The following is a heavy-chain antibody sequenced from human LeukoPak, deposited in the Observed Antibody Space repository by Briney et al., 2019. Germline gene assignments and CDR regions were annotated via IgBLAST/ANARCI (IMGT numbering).Heavy chain of an antibody. CDR2: IYPGDSDT. D-gene: IGHD2-15*01. CDR3: ARLEGCSGGSRSGWFDP. CDR1: GYSFTSYW. J-gene: IGHJ5*02. V-gene: IGHV5-51*01. Sequence: GESLQISCKGSGYSFTSYWIGWVRQMPGKGLEWMGIIYPGDSDTRYSPSFQGQVTISADKSISTAYLQWSSLKASDTAMYYYARLEGCSGGSRSGWFDPWGQGTLVTVSS.